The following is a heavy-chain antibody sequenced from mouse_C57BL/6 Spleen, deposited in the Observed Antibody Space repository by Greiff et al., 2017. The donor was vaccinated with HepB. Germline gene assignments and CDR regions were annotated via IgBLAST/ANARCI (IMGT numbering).Heavy chain of an antibody. CDR3: ARGANWDNGYAMDY. CDR1: GYTFTSYD. Sequence: QVQLQQSGPELVKPGASVKLSCKASGYTFTSYDINWVKQRPGKGLEWIGWIYTRDGSTKYNEKFKGKATLTVDTSSSTAYMELHSLTSEDSAVYFCARGANWDNGYAMDYWGQGTSVTVSS. D-gene: IGHD4-1*01. CDR2: IYTRDGST. V-gene: IGHV1-85*01. J-gene: IGHJ4*01.